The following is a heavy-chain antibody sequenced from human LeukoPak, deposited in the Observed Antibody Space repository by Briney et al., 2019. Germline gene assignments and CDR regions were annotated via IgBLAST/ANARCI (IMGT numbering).Heavy chain of an antibody. Sequence: SVKVSCKASGGTFSSYAISWVRQAPGQGLEWMGGIIPIFGTANYAQKFQGRVTITADTSTSTVYMELSSLRSEETAVYYCARDQGLTAPPPYGLDVWGQGTTVIVSS. V-gene: IGHV1-69*06. D-gene: IGHD4/OR15-4a*01. J-gene: IGHJ6*02. CDR3: ARDQGLTAPPPYGLDV. CDR2: IIPIFGTA. CDR1: GGTFSSYA.